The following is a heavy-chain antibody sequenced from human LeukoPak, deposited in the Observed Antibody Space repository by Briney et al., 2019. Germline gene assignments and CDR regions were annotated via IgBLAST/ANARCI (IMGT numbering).Heavy chain of an antibody. CDR1: GFTFTTYG. Sequence: PGGSLRLSCAASGFTFTTYGMIWVRQAPGKGLEWVLGISGSGSNTYYADSAKGRFTSSRDYSKRTVYLQMNSLRAEDTAVYYCAKDASGSYYYYYYMDVWGKGTTVTVSS. V-gene: IGHV3-23*01. CDR2: ISGSGSNT. CDR3: AKDASGSYYYYYYMDV. D-gene: IGHD1-26*01. J-gene: IGHJ6*03.